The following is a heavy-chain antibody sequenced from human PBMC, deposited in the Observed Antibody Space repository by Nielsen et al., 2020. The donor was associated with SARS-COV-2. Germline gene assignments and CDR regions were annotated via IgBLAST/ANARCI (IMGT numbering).Heavy chain of an antibody. D-gene: IGHD1-26*01. J-gene: IGHJ4*02. Sequence: SETLSLTCAVYGGSFSGYYWGWIRQPPGQGLEWIGSIYYSGRTYYNPSLKSRVTISEDPSKNQFSLRLSSVTATDTAVYYCAREAHSGSYPDYWGQGTLVTVSS. CDR3: AREAHSGSYPDY. V-gene: IGHV4-34*01. CDR1: GGSFSGYY. CDR2: IYYSGRT.